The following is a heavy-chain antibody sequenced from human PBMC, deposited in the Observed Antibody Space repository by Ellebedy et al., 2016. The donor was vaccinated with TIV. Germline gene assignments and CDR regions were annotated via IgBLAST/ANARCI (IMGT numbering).Heavy chain of an antibody. Sequence: MPGGSLRLSCTVSGGSISNSSYYRGWFRQPPGKGLEWIGSIYYSGSTYYNPSLKSRVTISVDTSKNQFSLKLSSVTAADTAVYYCARHPELRAPFDYWGQGTLVTVSS. CDR1: GGSISNSSYY. CDR3: ARHPELRAPFDY. D-gene: IGHD1-7*01. J-gene: IGHJ4*02. CDR2: IYYSGST. V-gene: IGHV4-39*01.